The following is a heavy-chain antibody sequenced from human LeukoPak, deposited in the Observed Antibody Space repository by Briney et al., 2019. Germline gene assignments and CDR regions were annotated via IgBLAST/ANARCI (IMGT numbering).Heavy chain of an antibody. J-gene: IGHJ4*02. Sequence: PGGSLRLSCAASGFTFSSYAMSWVRQAPGKGLEWVSAISGSGGSTYYADSVKGRFTISRDNSKNTLYLQMNSLRAEDTAVYYCARAPVYSSSWYRLDYWGQGTLVTVSS. CDR3: ARAPVYSSSWYRLDY. CDR1: GFTFSSYA. D-gene: IGHD6-13*01. CDR2: ISGSGGST. V-gene: IGHV3-23*01.